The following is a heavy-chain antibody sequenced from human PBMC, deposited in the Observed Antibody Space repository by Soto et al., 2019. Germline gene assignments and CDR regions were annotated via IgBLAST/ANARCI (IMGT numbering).Heavy chain of an antibody. D-gene: IGHD3-3*01. CDR1: GYTFTSYD. V-gene: IGHV1-8*01. J-gene: IGHJ5*02. CDR2: MNPNSGNT. CDR3: ARGVRFLEWLLEYNWFDP. Sequence: GASVKVSCKASGYTFTSYDINWVRQATGQGLEWMGWMNPNSGNTGYAQKFQGRVTMTRNTSISTAYMELSSLRSEDTAVYYCARGVRFLEWLLEYNWFDPWGQGTLVTVS.